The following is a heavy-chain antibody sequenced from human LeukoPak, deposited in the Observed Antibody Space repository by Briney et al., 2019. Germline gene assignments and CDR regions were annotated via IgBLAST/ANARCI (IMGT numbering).Heavy chain of an antibody. V-gene: IGHV3-23*01. CDR1: GITLSNYA. CDR3: ARRGIVIRGLLIIGFHKEAYYFDY. D-gene: IGHD3-10*01. J-gene: IGHJ4*02. CDR2: ISGGAIST. Sequence: GGSLRLSCVVSGITLSNYAMSWVRQAPGNGLEWVSGISGGAISTNYADSVKGRFTISRDNSLNTLYLQMNSLRAEDTAVYFCARRGIVIRGLLIIGFHKEAYYFDYWGQGILVTVSS.